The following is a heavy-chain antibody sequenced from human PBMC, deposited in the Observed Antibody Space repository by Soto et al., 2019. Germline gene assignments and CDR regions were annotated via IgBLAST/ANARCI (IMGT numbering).Heavy chain of an antibody. CDR3: VRDTGPYNYHYDAFDL. D-gene: IGHD1-20*01. CDR1: GYTFTRHG. V-gene: IGHV1-18*04. Sequence: QVQLVQSGETVKEPGASMKVSCAASGYTFTRHGFSWVRQAPGQGLEWMGWISVVNGNTKFAERFHGRLTLTTDTSTTTAHMELRSLTSDDTATYYCVRDTGPYNYHYDAFDLWGQGTVVTVFS. J-gene: IGHJ3*01. CDR2: ISVVNGNT.